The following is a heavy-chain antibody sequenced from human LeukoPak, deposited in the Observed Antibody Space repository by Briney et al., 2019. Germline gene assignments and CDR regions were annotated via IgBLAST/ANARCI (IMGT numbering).Heavy chain of an antibody. Sequence: SVKASCKASGGTFSSYAISWVRQAPGQGLEWMGGIIPIFGTANYAQKFQGRVTITADESTSTAYMELSSLRSEDTAVYYCARAGTYSSSWYSDSYGMDVWGQGTTVTVSS. CDR1: GGTFSSYA. D-gene: IGHD6-13*01. J-gene: IGHJ6*02. V-gene: IGHV1-69*01. CDR2: IIPIFGTA. CDR3: ARAGTYSSSWYSDSYGMDV.